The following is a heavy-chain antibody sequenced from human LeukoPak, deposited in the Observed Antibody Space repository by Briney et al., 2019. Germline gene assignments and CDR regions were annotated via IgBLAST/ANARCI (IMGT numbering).Heavy chain of an antibody. J-gene: IGHJ4*02. CDR2: IYYSGST. D-gene: IGHD5-18*01. CDR3: ARVGYSYGLGFDY. V-gene: IGHV4-59*01. CDR1: GGSISSYY. Sequence: PSETLSLTCTVSGGSISSYYWSWIRQPPGKGLEWIGYIYYSGSTNYNPSLKSRVTISVDTSKNQFSLKLSSVTAADTAVYYCARVGYSYGLGFDYWGQGTLVTVSS.